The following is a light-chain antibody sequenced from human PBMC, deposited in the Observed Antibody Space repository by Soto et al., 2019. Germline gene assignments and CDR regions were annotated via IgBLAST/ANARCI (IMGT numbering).Light chain of an antibody. CDR2: WAS. CDR3: QQYLAIPRT. J-gene: IGKJ1*01. CDR1: XXVXXXXXXKXX. V-gene: IGKV4-1*01. Sequence: DIVMTQSPDSLAVSLGERATINCXSXXXVXXXXXXKXXLXLYQQKPGQPPKVLIYWASTRESGVPDRFSGSGSGTDFTLTISSLQAEDVAVYYCQQYLAIPRTFGQGTKVEIK.